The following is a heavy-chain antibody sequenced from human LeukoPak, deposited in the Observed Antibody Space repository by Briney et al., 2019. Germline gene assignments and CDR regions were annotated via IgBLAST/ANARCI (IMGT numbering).Heavy chain of an antibody. D-gene: IGHD3-16*01. Sequence: GASVKVSCKASGYTFTGYYMHWVRQAPGQGLEWMGWINPNSGGTNYAQKFQGRVTMTRDTSISTACMELSRLRSDDTAVYYCARARRWGSPGNAFDIWGQGTMVTVSS. CDR1: GYTFTGYY. J-gene: IGHJ3*02. CDR3: ARARRWGSPGNAFDI. CDR2: INPNSGGT. V-gene: IGHV1-2*02.